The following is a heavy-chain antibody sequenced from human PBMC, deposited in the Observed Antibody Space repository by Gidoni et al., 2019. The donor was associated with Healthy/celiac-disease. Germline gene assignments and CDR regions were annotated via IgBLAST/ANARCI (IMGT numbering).Heavy chain of an antibody. Sequence: EVQLVESGGGLVKLGGSLRLSCAASGFTFRGYSRNWVRQAPGKGLEWVSSISSSSSYIYYADSVKGRFTISRDNAKNSLYLQMNSLRAEDTAVYYCARERFLEALPSGFDPWGQGTLVTVSS. CDR3: ARERFLEALPSGFDP. CDR1: GFTFRGYS. D-gene: IGHD3-3*01. J-gene: IGHJ5*02. V-gene: IGHV3-21*01. CDR2: ISSSSSYI.